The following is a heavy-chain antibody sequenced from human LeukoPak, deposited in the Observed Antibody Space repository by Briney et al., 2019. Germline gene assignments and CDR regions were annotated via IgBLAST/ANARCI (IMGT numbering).Heavy chain of an antibody. CDR1: GFTFSGYW. CDR3: AKRVDSSGYYYLPYFDY. D-gene: IGHD3-22*01. V-gene: IGHV3-7*03. Sequence: GGSLRLSCADSGFTFSGYWMNWVRQAPGKGLEWVANINQNGGEKYYVDSVKGRFTISRDNGKNSLYLQMNSLRAEDTAVYYCAKRVDSSGYYYLPYFDYWGQGTLVTVSS. J-gene: IGHJ4*02. CDR2: INQNGGEK.